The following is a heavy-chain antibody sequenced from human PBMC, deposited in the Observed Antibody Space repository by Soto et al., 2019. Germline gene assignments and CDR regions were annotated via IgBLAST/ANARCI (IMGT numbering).Heavy chain of an antibody. CDR2: IKSKTEGETK. CDR3: TTWGGHSLFDY. CDR1: GFTFDNDW. Sequence: EVQLVESGGGLVKPGGSLRLSCAASGFTFDNDWMTWVRQAPGTGLEWVGRIKSKTEGETKDYAAPVKARFASSRDDSKNTLVLQMNSLNTEDSAAYYCTTWGGHSLFDYWGQGTLVTVSS. J-gene: IGHJ4*02. V-gene: IGHV3-15*01. D-gene: IGHD3-16*01.